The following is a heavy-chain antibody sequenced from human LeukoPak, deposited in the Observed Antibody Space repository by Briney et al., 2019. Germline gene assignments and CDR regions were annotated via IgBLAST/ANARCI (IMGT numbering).Heavy chain of an antibody. J-gene: IGHJ6*02. Sequence: ASVQVSCKASGYTFTRYDINRVRPAPGQGLEWLGWMNPNNGNTGYAQKFQGRGTMTRSTSIDTAYMELNTLTCADTAAYYCARGFYYYGLDVWGQGTTVTVSS. CDR2: MNPNNGNT. CDR1: GYTFTRYD. CDR3: ARGFYYYGLDV. V-gene: IGHV1-8*01.